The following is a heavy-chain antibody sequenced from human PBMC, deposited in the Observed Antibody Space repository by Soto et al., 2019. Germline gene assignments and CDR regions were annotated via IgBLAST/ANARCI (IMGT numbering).Heavy chain of an antibody. CDR1: GLTIRGKTY. Sequence: DVQLVESGGGLIQPGGSLRLSCAASGLTIRGKTYITWVRQAPGKGLEWLSALYSEDGTFYADSVEGQFTISRDYSKNTVYLQLNTLTPEDTAVYYCASWQEREHAFDVWGQGTVVTVSS. D-gene: IGHD1-26*01. V-gene: IGHV3-53*01. CDR2: LYSEDGT. J-gene: IGHJ3*01. CDR3: ASWQEREHAFDV.